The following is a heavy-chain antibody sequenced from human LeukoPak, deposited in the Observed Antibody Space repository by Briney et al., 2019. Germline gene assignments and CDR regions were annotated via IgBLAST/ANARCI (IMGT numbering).Heavy chain of an antibody. CDR3: AGGRIGGYYYYYMDV. Sequence: PSETLSLTCAVYGGSFSGYYWSWIRQPPGKGLEWIGEINHSGSTNYNPSLKSRVTISVDTSKNQFSLKLSSVTAADTAVYYCAGGRIGGYYYYYMDVWGKGTTVTVSS. V-gene: IGHV4-34*01. D-gene: IGHD4-23*01. J-gene: IGHJ6*03. CDR1: GGSFSGYY. CDR2: INHSGST.